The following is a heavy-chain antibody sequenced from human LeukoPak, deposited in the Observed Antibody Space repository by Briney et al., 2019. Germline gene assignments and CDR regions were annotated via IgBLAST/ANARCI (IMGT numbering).Heavy chain of an antibody. Sequence: ASVKVSCKASGGTFSSYAISWVRQAPGQGLEWMGWINPNSGGTNYAQKFQGRVTMTRDTSISTAYMELSRLRSDDTAVYYCARAGAQLENPRSYGMDVWGQGTTVTVSS. V-gene: IGHV1-2*02. D-gene: IGHD1-1*01. CDR1: GGTFSSYA. J-gene: IGHJ6*02. CDR3: ARAGAQLENPRSYGMDV. CDR2: INPNSGGT.